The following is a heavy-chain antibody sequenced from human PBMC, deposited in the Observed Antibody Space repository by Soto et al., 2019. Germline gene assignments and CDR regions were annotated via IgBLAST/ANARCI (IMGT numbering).Heavy chain of an antibody. CDR2: MSSDGSKI. CDR1: GFDFTYYA. Sequence: QVQLVESGGGAVQPGESLRLSCVASGFDFTYYAMHWVRQAPGKGLESVAVMSSDGSKIHHTDSVKGRFTISRDNSKITLYLQMNILRKEDTAVYFCAKDEGVGGTLGLFNHWGQGTVVSVSS. CDR3: AKDEGVGGTLGLFNH. J-gene: IGHJ4*02. V-gene: IGHV3-30*18. D-gene: IGHD1-26*01.